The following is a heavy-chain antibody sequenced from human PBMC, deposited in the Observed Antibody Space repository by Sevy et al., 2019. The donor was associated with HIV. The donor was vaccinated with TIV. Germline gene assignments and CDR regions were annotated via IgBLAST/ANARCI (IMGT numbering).Heavy chain of an antibody. D-gene: IGHD6-19*01. CDR1: GFNISSDY. J-gene: IGHJ4*02. CDR3: VRGEQWLSFNY. V-gene: IGHV3-53*01. CDR2: IYGNNST. Sequence: EGSLRLSCAASGFNISSDYLSWVRQAPGKELEWVSVIYGNNSTYYADFVKGRFTISRDNSKNTLYLQMNSLRVEDTAIYYCVRGEQWLSFNYWGQGTLVTVSS.